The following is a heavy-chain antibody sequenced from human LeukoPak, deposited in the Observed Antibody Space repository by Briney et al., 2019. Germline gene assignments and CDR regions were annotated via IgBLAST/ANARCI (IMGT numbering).Heavy chain of an antibody. CDR2: ISSNGGST. CDR3: ARGKPEGDYYFDY. CDR1: GFTFSSYA. J-gene: IGHJ4*02. V-gene: IGHV3-64*01. D-gene: IGHD1-14*01. Sequence: GGSLRLSCAASGFTFSSYAMHWVRQAPGKGLEYFSAISSNGGSTYYANSVKGRFTISRDNSKNTLYLQMGSLRAEDMAVYYCARGKPEGDYYFDYWGQGTLVTVSS.